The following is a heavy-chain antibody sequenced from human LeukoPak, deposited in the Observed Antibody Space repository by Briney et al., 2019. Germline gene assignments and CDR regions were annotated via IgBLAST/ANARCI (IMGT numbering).Heavy chain of an antibody. Sequence: GGSLRLSCAASGFTFSSYGMPWVRQAPGKGLEWVAVIWYDGSNKYYADSVKGRFTISRDNSKNTLYLQMNSPRAEDTAVYYCARDSKTFAFDIWGQGTMVTVSS. D-gene: IGHD2-2*01. V-gene: IGHV3-33*08. CDR3: ARDSKTFAFDI. J-gene: IGHJ3*02. CDR2: IWYDGSNK. CDR1: GFTFSSYG.